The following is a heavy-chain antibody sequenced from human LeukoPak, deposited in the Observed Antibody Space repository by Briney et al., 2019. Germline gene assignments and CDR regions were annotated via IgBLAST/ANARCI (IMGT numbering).Heavy chain of an antibody. Sequence: SETLSLTCAVSGGSISSGGYYWRWLRQHPGTGLEWIGYIYYSGSTNYNPSLKGRVTISVDTSKNQFSLKLSSVTAADTAVYYCAREAYYYGSGSYSQDAFDIWGQGTMVTVSS. J-gene: IGHJ3*02. CDR3: AREAYYYGSGSYSQDAFDI. CDR2: IYYSGST. V-gene: IGHV4-61*08. CDR1: GGSISSGGYY. D-gene: IGHD3-10*01.